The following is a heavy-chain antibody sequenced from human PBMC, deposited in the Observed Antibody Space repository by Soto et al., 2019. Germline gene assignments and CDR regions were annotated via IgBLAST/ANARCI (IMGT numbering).Heavy chain of an antibody. CDR1: GFTFSSYA. Sequence: EVQLLESEGGWVQPGGSLRLSCAASGFTFSSYAMSWVRQAPGKGLEWVSAISGSGGSTYYADSVKGRFTISRDNSKNTLYLQMNSLRAEDTAVYYCAKTKSGEDIVVVSHKAGAFDIWGQGTMVTVSS. CDR3: AKTKSGEDIVVVSHKAGAFDI. V-gene: IGHV3-23*01. J-gene: IGHJ3*02. D-gene: IGHD2-15*01. CDR2: ISGSGGST.